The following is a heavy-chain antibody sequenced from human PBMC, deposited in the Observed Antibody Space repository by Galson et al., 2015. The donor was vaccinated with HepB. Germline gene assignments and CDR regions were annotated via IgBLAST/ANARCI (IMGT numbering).Heavy chain of an antibody. CDR1: GFTFSNFA. D-gene: IGHD7-27*01. J-gene: IGHJ4*02. Sequence: SLRLSCAASGFTFSNFAMHWVRQAPGKGLEWVAVISFDETNHYYADSVKGRFTISRDNSKDTLFLQMNSLRPDDTSIYFCARDLGTLRDPGPFDFRGPGTQVAVSS. CDR3: ARDLGTLRDPGPFDF. CDR2: ISFDETNH. V-gene: IGHV3-30*04.